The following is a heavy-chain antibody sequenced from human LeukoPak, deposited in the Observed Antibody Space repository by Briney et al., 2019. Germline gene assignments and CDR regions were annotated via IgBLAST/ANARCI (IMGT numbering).Heavy chain of an antibody. CDR2: IIPIFGTA. J-gene: IGHJ6*02. D-gene: IGHD6-6*01. CDR1: GGTFISYA. CDR3: ASPTRIAARSLVSDGMDV. Sequence: SVKVSCKASGGTFISYAISWVRQAPGQGLEWMGGIIPIFGTANYAQKFQGRVTITADESTSTAYMELSSLRSEDTAVYYCASPTRIAARSLVSDGMDVWGQGTTVTVSS. V-gene: IGHV1-69*13.